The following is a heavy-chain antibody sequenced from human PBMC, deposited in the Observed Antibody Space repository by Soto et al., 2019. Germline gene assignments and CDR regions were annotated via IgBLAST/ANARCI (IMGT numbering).Heavy chain of an antibody. CDR1: GYTFTGYY. V-gene: IGHV1-2*04. J-gene: IGHJ4*02. Sequence: ASVKVSCKASGYTFTGYYMHWVRQAPGQGLEWMGWINPNSGGTNYAQKFQGWVTMTRDTSISTAYMELSRLRSDDTAVYYCARDLGCSSTSCYAAYYFDYWGQGTLVTVSS. D-gene: IGHD2-2*01. CDR2: INPNSGGT. CDR3: ARDLGCSSTSCYAAYYFDY.